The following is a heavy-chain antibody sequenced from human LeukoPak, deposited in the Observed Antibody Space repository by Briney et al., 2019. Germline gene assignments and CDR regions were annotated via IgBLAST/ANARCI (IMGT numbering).Heavy chain of an antibody. D-gene: IGHD2-15*01. CDR2: ISGSGGST. V-gene: IGHV3-23*01. CDR1: GFTFSSYA. J-gene: IGHJ4*02. Sequence: GGSLRLSCAASGFTFSSYAMSWVRQAPGKGLEWVSAISGSGGSTYYADSVKGRFTISRDNSKNTLYLQMNSLRAEDTAVYYCAKDQSLVVVAATAFGYWGQGTLVTVSS. CDR3: AKDQSLVVVAATAFGY.